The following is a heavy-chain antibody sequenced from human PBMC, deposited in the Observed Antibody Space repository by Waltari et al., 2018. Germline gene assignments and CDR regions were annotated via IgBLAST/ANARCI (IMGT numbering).Heavy chain of an antibody. CDR2: FDPGEAEI. Sequence: QVQLVQSGAEVKKPGASVKVSCKVSGYTLSELSMHWVRQTTGKGLERMGGFDPGEAEIVYAQRFQGRVTMTEDTATATAYMEWNSLRSEDTAVYYCATEAFCNNTDCHTRWFDPWGQGTLVTVSS. V-gene: IGHV1-24*01. J-gene: IGHJ5*02. CDR1: GYTLSELS. CDR3: ATEAFCNNTDCHTRWFDP. D-gene: IGHD2-21*02.